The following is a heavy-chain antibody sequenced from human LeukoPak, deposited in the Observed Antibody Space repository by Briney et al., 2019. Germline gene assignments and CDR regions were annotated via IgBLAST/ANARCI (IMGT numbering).Heavy chain of an antibody. V-gene: IGHV3-23*01. CDR3: AREDDSWGPNNLDL. D-gene: IGHD7-27*01. CDR1: GFTFSIYA. Sequence: GGSLRLSCAVSGFTFSIYAMSWVRQAPGKGLEWVSGISGSGGSTYYADYVKGRFTISRDNSKNTLYLQMNSLRDEDTAVYYCAREDDSWGPNNLDLWGQGTMVTVSS. J-gene: IGHJ3*01. CDR2: ISGSGGST.